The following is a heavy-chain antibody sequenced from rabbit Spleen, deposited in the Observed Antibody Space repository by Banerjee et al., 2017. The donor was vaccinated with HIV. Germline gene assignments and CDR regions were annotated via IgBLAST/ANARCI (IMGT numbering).Heavy chain of an antibody. CDR2: IYTGNGKT. D-gene: IGHD1-1*01. Sequence: QQLVESGGGLVKPGASLTLTCKASGFSFSSGYDMCWVRQAPGKGLEWIACIYTGNGKTYYASWAKGRFTISKTSNTVDLKMTSLTAADTATYFCVRGASGSGYHSLWGPGTLVTVS. V-gene: IGHV1S40*01. CDR1: GFSFSSGYD. J-gene: IGHJ6*01. CDR3: VRGASGSGYHSL.